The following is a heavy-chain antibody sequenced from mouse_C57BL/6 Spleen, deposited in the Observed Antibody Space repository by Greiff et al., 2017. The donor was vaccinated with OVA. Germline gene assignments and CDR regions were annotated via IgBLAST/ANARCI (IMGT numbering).Heavy chain of an antibody. CDR1: GYTFTDYY. Sequence: VQLQQSGAELVRPGASVKLSCKASGYTFTDYYINWVKQRPGQGLEWIARIYPGSGNTYYNEKFKGKATLTAEKSSSTAYMQLSSLTSEDSAVYFCASGSYYYGGVDYWGQGTTLTVSS. V-gene: IGHV1-76*01. CDR3: ASGSYYYGGVDY. D-gene: IGHD1-1*01. J-gene: IGHJ2*01. CDR2: IYPGSGNT.